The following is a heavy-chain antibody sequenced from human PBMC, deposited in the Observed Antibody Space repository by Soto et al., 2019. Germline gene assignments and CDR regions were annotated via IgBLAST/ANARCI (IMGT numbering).Heavy chain of an antibody. CDR3: ARDRPIYCNAGSFIDTVKDAFDI. Sequence: GGSLRLSCAASGFTFSRYDMHWVRQAPGKGLEWVAIIGYGERDKYYADSVKGRFTISRDNSKNTLYLQMNSLRAEDTAVYYCARDRPIYCNAGSFIDTVKDAFDIWGQGTMVTVSS. CDR1: GFTFSRYD. D-gene: IGHD2-15*01. J-gene: IGHJ3*02. V-gene: IGHV3-33*01. CDR2: IGYGERDK.